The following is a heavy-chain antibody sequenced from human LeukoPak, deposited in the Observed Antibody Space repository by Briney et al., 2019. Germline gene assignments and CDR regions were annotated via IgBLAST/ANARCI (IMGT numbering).Heavy chain of an antibody. CDR2: IFPSGGEI. V-gene: IGHV3-23*01. D-gene: IGHD4-17*01. J-gene: IGHJ4*02. Sequence: GGSLRLSCEASGFTFSTFAMIWVRQPPGKGLEWVSSIFPSGGEIHYADSVRGRFTISRDNSKGTLSLQMNSLRAEDTAVYYCARVSPNTVTTLQYFDYWGQGTLVTVSS. CDR3: ARVSPNTVTTLQYFDY. CDR1: GFTFSTFA.